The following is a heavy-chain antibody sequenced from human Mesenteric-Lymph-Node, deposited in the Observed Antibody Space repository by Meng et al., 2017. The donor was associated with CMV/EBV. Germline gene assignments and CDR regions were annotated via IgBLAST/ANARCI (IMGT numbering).Heavy chain of an antibody. D-gene: IGHD3-9*01. CDR3: ARGSSYDILTGYFDY. CDR2: INHSGST. V-gene: IGHV4-34*01. J-gene: IGHJ4*02. Sequence: PVHPWAAVLSKSSGTLSVTCAVYGGSFSGYYWNWIRQSPEKGLEWIGEINHSGSTTYNPSFTSRIIISVDTSTNQISLNMSSVTAADTAVYYCARGSSYDILTGYFDYWGQGAPVTVSS. CDR1: GGSFSGYY.